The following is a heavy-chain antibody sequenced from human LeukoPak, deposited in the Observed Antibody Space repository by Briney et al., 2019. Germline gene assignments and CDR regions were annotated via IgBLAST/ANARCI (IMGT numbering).Heavy chain of an antibody. CDR1: GGSISSYY. J-gene: IGHJ1*01. V-gene: IGHV4-59*12. Sequence: SETLSLTCTVSGGSISSYYWSWIRQPPGKGLEWIGYIYHSGSTYYNPSLKSRVTISVDRSKNQFSLKLSSVTAADTAVYYCARGPPYYDFWSGYPEGYFQHWGQGTLVTVSS. CDR3: ARGPPYYDFWSGYPEGYFQH. D-gene: IGHD3-3*01. CDR2: IYHSGST.